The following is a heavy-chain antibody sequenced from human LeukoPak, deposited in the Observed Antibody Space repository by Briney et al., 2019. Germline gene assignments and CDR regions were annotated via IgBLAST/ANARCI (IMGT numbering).Heavy chain of an antibody. V-gene: IGHV3-23*01. J-gene: IGHJ5*02. Sequence: PGGSLRLSCAASGFTFSSYAMSWVRQAPGKGLEWVSAISGSGGSTYYADSAKGRFTISRDNSKNTLYLQMNSLRAEDTAVYYCAKDQPHCSSTSCYPNWFDPWGQGTLVTVSS. CDR3: AKDQPHCSSTSCYPNWFDP. CDR1: GFTFSSYA. D-gene: IGHD2-2*01. CDR2: ISGSGGST.